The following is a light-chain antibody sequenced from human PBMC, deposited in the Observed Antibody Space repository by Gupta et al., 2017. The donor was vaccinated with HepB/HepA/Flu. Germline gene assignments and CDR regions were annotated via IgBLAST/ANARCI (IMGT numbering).Light chain of an antibody. CDR2: LAY. CDR1: QSLRHSNGYTY. Sequence: VLTGSALSVPVPPGEPASISCMCSQSLRHSNGYTYLVWYLQRPGQSPQLLIYLAYNRASGVPDRFAGSVSGTDFTLSITRVEAEDVGVYYCVHSLQTPTFGPGTKVDI. J-gene: IGKJ3*01. CDR3: VHSLQTPT. V-gene: IGKV2-28*01.